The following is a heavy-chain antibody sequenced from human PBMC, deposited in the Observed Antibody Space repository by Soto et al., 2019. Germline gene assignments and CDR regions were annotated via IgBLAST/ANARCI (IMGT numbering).Heavy chain of an antibody. CDR2: IYYSGST. Sequence: ETLSLTCAVYGGSFSGYHWTWIRQPPGKGLEWIGYIYYSGSTNYNPSLKSRVTISVDTSKNQFSLKLSSVTAADTAVYYCARYGDYARGYYYGMDVWGQGTTVTVSS. V-gene: IGHV4-59*01. CDR1: GGSFSGYH. CDR3: ARYGDYARGYYYGMDV. J-gene: IGHJ6*02. D-gene: IGHD4-17*01.